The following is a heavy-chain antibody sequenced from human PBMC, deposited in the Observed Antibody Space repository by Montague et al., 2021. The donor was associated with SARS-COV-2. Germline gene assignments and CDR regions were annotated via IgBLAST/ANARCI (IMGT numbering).Heavy chain of an antibody. V-gene: IGHV4-61*02. CDR1: GGSIRSGSYY. J-gene: IGHJ6*02. CDR2: IYSSGST. Sequence: TLSLTCTVSGGSIRSGSYYWSWIRRPAGKGLEWIGRIYSSGSTNYNPSLKSRVTMSVDTSKNQFSLKVSSVTVADTAVYYCARDYGDYSYYYGLDVWGQGTTVTVSS. CDR3: ARDYGDYSYYYGLDV. D-gene: IGHD4-17*01.